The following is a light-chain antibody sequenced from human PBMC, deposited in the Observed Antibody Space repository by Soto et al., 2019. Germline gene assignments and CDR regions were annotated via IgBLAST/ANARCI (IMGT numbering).Light chain of an antibody. V-gene: IGLV2-14*01. CDR3: SSYTSSSTLDV. CDR1: SSDVGGYNY. Sequence: QSVLTQPASGSGSPGQSITISCTGTSSDVGGYNYVSWYQQHPGKAPKLMIYDVSNRPSGVSNRFSGSKSGNTASLTISGLQAEDEADYYCSSYTSSSTLDVFGTGTKVTGL. CDR2: DVS. J-gene: IGLJ1*01.